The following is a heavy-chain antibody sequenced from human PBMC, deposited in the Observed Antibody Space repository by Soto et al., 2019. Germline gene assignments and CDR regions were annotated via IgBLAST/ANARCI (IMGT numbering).Heavy chain of an antibody. CDR2: IHSDGSST. CDR1: GFTFSYYW. J-gene: IGHJ3*01. Sequence: EVQLVESEGGLVQPGGSLRLSCAASGFTFSYYWMHWVRQAPGQGLVWVSRIHSDGSSTTYADSVKGRFTISRDNAKNTLYLQMTSLRAEDTDVYYCARGDRGAFDLWGQGTMVTVSS. V-gene: IGHV3-74*01. D-gene: IGHD2-21*02. CDR3: ARGDRGAFDL.